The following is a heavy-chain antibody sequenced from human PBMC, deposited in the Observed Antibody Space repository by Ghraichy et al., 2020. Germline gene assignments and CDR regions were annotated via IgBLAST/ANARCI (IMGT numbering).Heavy chain of an antibody. CDR2: LFFGGST. J-gene: IGHJ4*02. D-gene: IGHD1-26*01. CDR1: GFTVSRNY. Sequence: GESLNISCAASGFTVSRNYMSWVRQAPGKGLEWVSVLFFGGSTYYADSVKGRFTIYRDNSKNPLYLQMNSLRVDDTAVYYCARDGIVGATPLWGQGTLVTVSS. V-gene: IGHV3-66*01. CDR3: ARDGIVGATPL.